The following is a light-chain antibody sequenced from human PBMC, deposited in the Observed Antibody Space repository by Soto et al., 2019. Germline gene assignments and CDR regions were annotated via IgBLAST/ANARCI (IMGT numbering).Light chain of an antibody. V-gene: IGKV3-20*01. Sequence: EIVLTQSPGTLSLSPGERATLSCRASPSVSSSYLAWYQQKPGQAPRLLIYGASSRATGIPDRFSGSGSGTDCILTISRLEPEDFAVYYCQQYGSSPPYTFGQGTKLEIK. CDR2: GAS. J-gene: IGKJ2*01. CDR1: PSVSSSY. CDR3: QQYGSSPPYT.